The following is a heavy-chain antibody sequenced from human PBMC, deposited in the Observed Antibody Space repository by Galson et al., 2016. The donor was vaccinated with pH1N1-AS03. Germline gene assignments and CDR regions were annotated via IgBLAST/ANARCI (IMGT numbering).Heavy chain of an antibody. CDR2: ISVYNGNT. V-gene: IGHV1-18*01. CDR1: GYVFGSYR. J-gene: IGHJ4*02. D-gene: IGHD3-10*01. Sequence: SVKVSCKASGYVFGSYRISWVRQAPGQGLEWMGWISVYNGNTNHAQNLQGRVTMSTDTSTTTAYMELRSLTSDDTAVYYCARQTMVHYFDTGAREPWSPSPQ. CDR3: ARQTMVHYFDT.